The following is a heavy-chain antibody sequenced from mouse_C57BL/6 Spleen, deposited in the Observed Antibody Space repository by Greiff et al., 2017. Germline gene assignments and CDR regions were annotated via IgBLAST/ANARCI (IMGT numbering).Heavy chain of an antibody. CDR1: GFTFSSYA. CDR3: TREGTSTMVTTGPCAY. D-gene: IGHD2-2*01. J-gene: IGHJ3*01. V-gene: IGHV5-9-1*02. CDR2: ISSGGDYI. Sequence: EVQRVESGEGLVKPGGSLKLSCAASGFTFSSYAMSWVRQTPEKRLEWVAYISSGGDYIYYASPVKGRFTIDRDKGRNTLYLQMSSVKSEDTAMYYCTREGTSTMVTTGPCAYWGEGTLVTVSA.